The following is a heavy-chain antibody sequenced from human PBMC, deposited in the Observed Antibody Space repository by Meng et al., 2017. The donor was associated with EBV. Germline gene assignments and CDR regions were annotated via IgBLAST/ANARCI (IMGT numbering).Heavy chain of an antibody. CDR1: GGPFRYYA. V-gene: IGHV1-69*01. J-gene: IGHJ4*02. CDR3: AGESGRGYTPDY. CDR2: FLPRLGAP. D-gene: IGHD3-10*01. Sequence: VQWVQAEAEVKKPGSSVKVSCKTSGGPFRYYAISWVRQAPGQGLEWLGGFLPRLGAPNYAQKFHGRVKITADESTSTHYMDLSSLRSEDTAIYYCAGESGRGYTPDYWGQGTLVTVSS.